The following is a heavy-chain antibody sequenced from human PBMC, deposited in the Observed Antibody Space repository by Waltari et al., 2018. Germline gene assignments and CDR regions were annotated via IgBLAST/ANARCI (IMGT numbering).Heavy chain of an antibody. D-gene: IGHD6-6*01. CDR3: AKDRGGSIATRVDS. CDR2: ISYDGSTQ. J-gene: IGHJ5*01. Sequence: QVQLVESGGGVVQPVRSLRLSCAASEFTFSSYGMHWVRQAPGKGLEWVAVISYDGSTQYYADSVKGRFTISRDNSKNTLYLQMNSLRIEDTAMYYCAKDRGGSIATRVDSWGQGALVTVST. V-gene: IGHV3-30*18. CDR1: EFTFSSYG.